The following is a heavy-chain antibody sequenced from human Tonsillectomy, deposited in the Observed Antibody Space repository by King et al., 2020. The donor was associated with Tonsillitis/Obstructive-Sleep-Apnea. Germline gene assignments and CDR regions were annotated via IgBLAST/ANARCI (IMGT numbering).Heavy chain of an antibody. V-gene: IGHV3-30*18. D-gene: IGHD2-15*01. CDR3: DKQDGAFDI. J-gene: IGHJ3*02. CDR2: ISYDGSNK. Sequence: VQLVESGGGVVQPGRSLRLSCAASGFTFSSDGMHWVRQAPGKGLEWVAVISYDGSNKYYADSVKGRFTISRDNSKNTLYLQMNSLRAEDTAVYYCDKQDGAFDIWGQGTMVTVSS. CDR1: GFTFSSDG.